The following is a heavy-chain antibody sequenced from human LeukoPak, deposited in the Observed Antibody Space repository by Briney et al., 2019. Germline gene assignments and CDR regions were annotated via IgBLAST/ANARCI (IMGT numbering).Heavy chain of an antibody. D-gene: IGHD2-8*01. CDR2: FSGSGGTT. V-gene: IGHV3-23*01. CDR1: GFTFSSYA. J-gene: IGHJ6*03. CDR3: ANGNRCTSPNCLGYYYFYMDV. Sequence: GGSLRLSCAASGFTFSSYAMNWVRQAPGRGLKWVSGFSGSGGTTYYADSVKGRFTISRDNSKNTLYLQMNSLRAEDTAVYYCANGNRCTSPNCLGYYYFYMDVWGKGTTVTVS.